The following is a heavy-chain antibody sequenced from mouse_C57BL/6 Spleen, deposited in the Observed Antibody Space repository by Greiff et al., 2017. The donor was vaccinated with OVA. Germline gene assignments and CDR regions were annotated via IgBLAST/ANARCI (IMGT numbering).Heavy chain of an antibody. J-gene: IGHJ1*03. V-gene: IGHV1-82*01. CDR3: AGGDYYGSGWYFDV. CDR2: IYPGDGDT. D-gene: IGHD1-1*01. CDR1: GYAFSSSW. Sequence: QVQLQQSGPELVKPGASVKISCKASGYAFSSSWMNWVKQRPGQGLEWIGRIYPGDGDTNYNGEFKGKATLTADKSSSTAYMQRSSLTSEDSAVYCGAGGDYYGSGWYFDVWGTGTTVTVSS.